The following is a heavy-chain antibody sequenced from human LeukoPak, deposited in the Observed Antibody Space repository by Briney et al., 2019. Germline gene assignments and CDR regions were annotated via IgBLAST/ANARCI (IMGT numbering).Heavy chain of an antibody. Sequence: GGSLRLSCAASGFTVRNYAMNWVRQAPGKGLEWVSSIYSGGDTAYADSVKGRFTISSDTSQNKLYLHMNSLRVDDTAVYYCAGGTDFWSGYCFDSWGQGTLVTVSS. D-gene: IGHD3-3*01. V-gene: IGHV3-53*01. CDR3: AGGTDFWSGYCFDS. J-gene: IGHJ4*02. CDR1: GFTVRNYA. CDR2: IYSGGDT.